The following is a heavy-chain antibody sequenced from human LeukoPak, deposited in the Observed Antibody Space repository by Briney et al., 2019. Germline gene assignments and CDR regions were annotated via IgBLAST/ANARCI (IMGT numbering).Heavy chain of an antibody. V-gene: IGHV3-30*02. Sequence: PGGSLRLSCAASGFTFSSYGMHWVRQAPGKGLEWVAFIRYDGSNKYYADSVKGRFTISRDNAKNSLYLQMNSLRAEDTAVYYCARVASGYSYVSYWGQGTLVTVSS. J-gene: IGHJ4*02. CDR1: GFTFSSYG. CDR3: ARVASGYSYVSY. CDR2: IRYDGSNK. D-gene: IGHD5-18*01.